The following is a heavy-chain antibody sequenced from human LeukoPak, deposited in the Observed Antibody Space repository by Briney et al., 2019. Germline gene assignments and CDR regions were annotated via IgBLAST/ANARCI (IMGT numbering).Heavy chain of an antibody. Sequence: PSETLSLTCAVSGGSISSSSYYWGWIRQPPGKGLEWIGSIYYSGSTYYNPSLKSRVTISVDTSKNQFSLRLSSVTAADTAVYSCAGYTTVYPYYFDYWGQGTLVTVSS. D-gene: IGHD2/OR15-2a*01. CDR3: AGYTTVYPYYFDY. J-gene: IGHJ4*02. CDR2: IYYSGST. CDR1: GGSISSSSYY. V-gene: IGHV4-39*07.